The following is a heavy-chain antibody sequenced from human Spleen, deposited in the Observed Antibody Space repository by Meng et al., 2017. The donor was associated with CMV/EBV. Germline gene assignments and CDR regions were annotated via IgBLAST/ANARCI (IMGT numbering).Heavy chain of an antibody. CDR3: ARGQIAAAGTGIDY. D-gene: IGHD6-13*01. Sequence: SATLSLTCAVYGGSFSGYYWSWIRQPPGKGLEWIGEINHSGSTNYNPSLKSRVTISVDTSKNQFSLKLSSVTAADTAVYYCARGQIAAAGTGIDYWGQGTLVTVSS. J-gene: IGHJ4*02. CDR2: INHSGST. V-gene: IGHV4-34*01. CDR1: GGSFSGYY.